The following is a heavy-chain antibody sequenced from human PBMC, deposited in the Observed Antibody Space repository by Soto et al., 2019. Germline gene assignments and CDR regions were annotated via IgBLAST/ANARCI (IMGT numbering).Heavy chain of an antibody. CDR3: ARDLDLGIAAAGDY. CDR1: GFTFSSYG. CDR2: ICFDGSNI. D-gene: IGHD6-13*01. V-gene: IGHV3-33*01. J-gene: IGHJ4*02. Sequence: GGSLRLSCAASGFTFSSYGMHWVRQAPGKGLEWVAVICFDGSNIYYADSVKGRFTFSRDNSKNTLYLQMNSLRAEDTAVYYCARDLDLGIAAAGDYWGQGTLVTVSS.